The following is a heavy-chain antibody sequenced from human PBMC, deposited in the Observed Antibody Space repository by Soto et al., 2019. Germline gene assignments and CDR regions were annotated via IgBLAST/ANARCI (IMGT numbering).Heavy chain of an antibody. Sequence: PSQTLSLTCAISWDSVSSNSAAWNWIRQSPSRGLEWLGRTYYRSKWYNDYAVSVKSRITINPDTSKNQFSLQLNSVTPEDTAVYYCARVARGGYYYDSSNAFDIWGQGTMVTVSS. CDR2: TYYRSKWYN. V-gene: IGHV6-1*01. CDR1: WDSVSSNSAA. D-gene: IGHD3-22*01. J-gene: IGHJ3*02. CDR3: ARVARGGYYYDSSNAFDI.